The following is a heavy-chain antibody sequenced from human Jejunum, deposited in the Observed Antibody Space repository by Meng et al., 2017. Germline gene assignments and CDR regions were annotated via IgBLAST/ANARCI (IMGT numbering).Heavy chain of an antibody. J-gene: IGHJ4*02. V-gene: IGHV1-18*01. CDR1: VDRFTSFG. CDR3: ARDGVSYTMVRGPTY. CDR2: ISTYNGQT. Sequence: QSGPKGQNPGAQLNVPCKPHVDRFTSFGITWVRQAPGQGLEWIGWISTYNGQTNLAQKFQDRVTMTTDTSTTTVYMELRSLRSDDTAVYYCARDGVSYTMVRGPTYWGQGTLVTVSS. D-gene: IGHD3-10*01.